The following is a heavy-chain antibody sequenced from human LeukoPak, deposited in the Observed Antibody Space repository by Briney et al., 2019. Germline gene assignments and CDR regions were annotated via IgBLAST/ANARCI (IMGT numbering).Heavy chain of an antibody. D-gene: IGHD3-22*01. V-gene: IGHV6-1*01. Sequence: SQTLSLTCAISGDSVSSNSAAWNWIRQSPSRGLEWLGRTDYRSKWYNDYAVSVKSRITINPDTSKNQFSLQLNSVTPEDTAVYFCARDRSYDSSGYYSYFDYWGQGTLVTVSS. CDR1: GDSVSSNSAA. CDR3: ARDRSYDSSGYYSYFDY. J-gene: IGHJ4*02. CDR2: TDYRSKWYN.